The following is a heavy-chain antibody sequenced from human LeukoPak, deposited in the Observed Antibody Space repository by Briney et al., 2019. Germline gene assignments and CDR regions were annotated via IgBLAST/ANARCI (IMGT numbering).Heavy chain of an antibody. CDR2: IKEDGSVK. CDR1: GCIFSRYW. CDR3: ATSDDTEAGPY. J-gene: IGHJ4*02. V-gene: IGHV3-7*01. Sequence: GGSLRLSCAASGCIFSRYWMTWVRQAPGKGLEWVANIKEDGSVKFYVDSVKSRFTISSDNANNSLYLQMNSLRADDPAVYYCATSDDTEAGPYWGQGTLVMVSS. D-gene: IGHD6-13*01.